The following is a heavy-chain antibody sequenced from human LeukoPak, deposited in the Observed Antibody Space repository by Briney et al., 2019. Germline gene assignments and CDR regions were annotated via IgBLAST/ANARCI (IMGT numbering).Heavy chain of an antibody. V-gene: IGHV3-11*01. Sequence: GGSLRLSCAASGLTFSYYYMSWIRQATGKGLEGVSYISSRGSTIYYADSVKAGFTISRDNAENSRYLQVKSLTAEDPAVYSCASSYGSPPKHWYFDLWGRGTLVTVSS. D-gene: IGHD3-10*01. CDR1: GLTFSYYY. CDR3: ASSYGSPPKHWYFDL. CDR2: ISSRGSTI. J-gene: IGHJ2*01.